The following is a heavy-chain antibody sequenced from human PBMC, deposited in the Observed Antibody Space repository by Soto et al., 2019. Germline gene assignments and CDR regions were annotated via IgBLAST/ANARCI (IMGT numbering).Heavy chain of an antibody. Sequence: QLHLVQSGAVVKKPGASVTVSCSASGYPVTAYYMHWVRQAPGRGLGWMGGINPATGAAKYTQTFKGRVTMTRDTSTSTVFMELGGLTYEDTAVFSCARGGGVGVAGSAAFDMWGQGTLVTVSS. CDR2: INPATGAA. D-gene: IGHD3-3*01. J-gene: IGHJ3*02. CDR3: ARGGGVGVAGSAAFDM. V-gene: IGHV1-2*02. CDR1: GYPVTAYY.